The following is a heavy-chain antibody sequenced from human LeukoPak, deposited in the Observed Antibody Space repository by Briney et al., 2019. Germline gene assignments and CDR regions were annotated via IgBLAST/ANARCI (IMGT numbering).Heavy chain of an antibody. CDR1: GYTFNTYG. CDR2: ISPYNGNT. CDR3: ARVGDIYGPDAFDI. V-gene: IGHV1-18*01. J-gene: IGHJ3*02. D-gene: IGHD3-9*01. Sequence: ASVKVSCKASGYTFNTYGISWVRQAPGQELEWMGWISPYNGNTKYAQKVQGRVTMTTDTSTSTGYMELRSLRSDDTAVYYCARVGDIYGPDAFDIWGQGTMVTVSS.